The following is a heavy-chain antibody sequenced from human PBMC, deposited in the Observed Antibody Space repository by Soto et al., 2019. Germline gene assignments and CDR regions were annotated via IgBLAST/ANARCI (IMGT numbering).Heavy chain of an antibody. CDR3: ARGQYCSSTSCQSRRDLYDILTGTYDY. D-gene: IGHD2-2*01. Sequence: GGSLRLSCAASGFTFSSYSMNWVRQAPGKGLEWVSSISSSSSYIYYADSVKGRFTISRDNAKNSLYLQMNSLRAEDTAVYYCARGQYCSSTSCQSRRDLYDILTGTYDYWGQGTLVTVSS. CDR1: GFTFSSYS. CDR2: ISSSSSYI. J-gene: IGHJ4*02. V-gene: IGHV3-21*01.